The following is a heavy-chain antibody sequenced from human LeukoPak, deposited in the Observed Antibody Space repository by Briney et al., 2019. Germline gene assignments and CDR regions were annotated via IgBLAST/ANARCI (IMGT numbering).Heavy chain of an antibody. Sequence: ASVKVSCKASGYTFTSYDINWVRQATGQGLEWMGWMNPNSGNTGYAQKFQGRVTITRNTSISTAYMELSSLRSEDTAVYYCAREVTTQKYLLGGDHYYYYYMDVWGKGTTVTVSS. J-gene: IGHJ6*03. CDR2: MNPNSGNT. CDR1: GYTFTSYD. V-gene: IGHV1-8*03. D-gene: IGHD4-17*01. CDR3: AREVTTQKYLLGGDHYYYYYMDV.